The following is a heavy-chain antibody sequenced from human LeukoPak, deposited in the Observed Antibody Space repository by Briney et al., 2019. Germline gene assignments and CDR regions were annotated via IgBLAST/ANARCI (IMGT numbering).Heavy chain of an antibody. D-gene: IGHD6-13*01. CDR2: FYASGTT. CDR1: GGSIVSLY. V-gene: IGHV4-4*07. CDR3: AKDSSTWGNLAGHFDS. J-gene: IGHJ4*02. Sequence: PSETLSLICTVSGGSIVSLYWNWIRQPAGRGLEWIGRFYASGTTNTSPSLKSRVTMSVDTSKNQFSLKLSSVTAADTAVYYCAKDSSTWGNLAGHFDSWGQGTLVTVSS.